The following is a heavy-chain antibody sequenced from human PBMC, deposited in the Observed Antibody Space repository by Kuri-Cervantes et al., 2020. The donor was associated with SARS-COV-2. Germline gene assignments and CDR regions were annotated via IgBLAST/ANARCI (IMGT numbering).Heavy chain of an antibody. Sequence: GESLKISCAASGLTFSDYYMSWIRQAPGKGLEWVSYISSSSSYTNYADSVKGRFTISRDNAKNSLYLQMNSLRAEDTAVYYCAVIQNSGSYSTRSSYFDYWGQGTLVTVSS. D-gene: IGHD1-26*01. J-gene: IGHJ4*02. CDR2: ISSSSSYT. CDR1: GLTFSDYY. V-gene: IGHV3-11*03. CDR3: AVIQNSGSYSTRSSYFDY.